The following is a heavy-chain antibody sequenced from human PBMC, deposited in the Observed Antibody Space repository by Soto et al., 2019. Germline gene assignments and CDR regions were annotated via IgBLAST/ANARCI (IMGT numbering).Heavy chain of an antibody. CDR1: GFSLSSYG. Sequence: GGGLRLSCAASGFSLSSYGMHWIREAAGKGLERVAGISYDGSNKYYADSVSGRFTISRDNSMNTLYLQINSKRREDTAVFSCAKQRTEQYQLLSFFDYWGQETLLPTSS. CDR3: AKQRTEQYQLLSFFDY. CDR2: ISYDGSNK. D-gene: IGHD2-2*01. J-gene: IGHJ4*02. V-gene: IGHV3-30*18.